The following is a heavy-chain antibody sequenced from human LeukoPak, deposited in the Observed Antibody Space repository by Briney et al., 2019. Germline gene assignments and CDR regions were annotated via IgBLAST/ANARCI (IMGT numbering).Heavy chain of an antibody. CDR2: ISGSDIYT. V-gene: IGHV3-11*05. CDR3: ARALYNAYDHAY. CDR1: GFTFSDYY. D-gene: IGHD5-12*01. J-gene: IGHJ4*02. Sequence: PGGSLRLSCAASGFTFSDYYMSWIRQAPGKGLEWVSYISGSDIYTNYADSVKGRFTISRDNAKSTLYLQMDTLRAGDTAVYYCARALYNAYDHAYWGQGTLVIASS.